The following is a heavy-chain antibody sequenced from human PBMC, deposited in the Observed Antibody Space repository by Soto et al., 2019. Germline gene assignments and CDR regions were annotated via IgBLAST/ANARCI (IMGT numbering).Heavy chain of an antibody. CDR3: ARGSVSYYKG. CDR1: GGSISSGCCY. CDR2: IYFSGTT. J-gene: IGHJ4*02. D-gene: IGHD1-26*01. V-gene: IGHV4-31*03. Sequence: QVQLQESGPGLVKPSQTLSLTCTVSGGSISSGCCYWSWIRQHPGKGLEWIGNIYFSGTTYYNPSHKRRVTISVATFNNQFSLKLSSVTAADTVVYYCARGSVSYYKGWGQGTLVTVSS.